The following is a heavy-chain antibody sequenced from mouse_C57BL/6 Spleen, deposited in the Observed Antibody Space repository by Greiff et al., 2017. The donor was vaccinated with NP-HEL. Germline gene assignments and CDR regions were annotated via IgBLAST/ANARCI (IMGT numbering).Heavy chain of an antibody. CDR2: IYIGNGYT. D-gene: IGHD2-4*01. CDR1: GYTFTSYG. V-gene: IGHV1-58*01. J-gene: IGHJ4*01. CDR3: ARSYDYDYAMDD. Sequence: EVQLQQSGAELVRPGSSVKMSCKTSGYTFTSYGINWVKQRPGQGLEWIGYIYIGNGYTDYNEKFKGKATLTSDTSSSTAYMQLSSLTSEDSAIYFCARSYDYDYAMDDLGQGTSGTVS.